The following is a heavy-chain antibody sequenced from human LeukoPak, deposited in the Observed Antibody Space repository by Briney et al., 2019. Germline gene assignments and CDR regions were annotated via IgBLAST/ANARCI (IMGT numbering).Heavy chain of an antibody. J-gene: IGHJ4*02. D-gene: IGHD6-19*01. CDR3: AKAPPTEAGTSWGFDY. CDR1: GFTFSSYA. Sequence: PGGSLRLSCAASGFTFSSYAMSWVRQAPGKGLEWVSAISGSGGSTYYADSVKGRFTISRDNSKNTLYLQMNSLRAEDTAIYYCAKAPPTEAGTSWGFDYWGQGTLVTVSS. V-gene: IGHV3-23*01. CDR2: ISGSGGST.